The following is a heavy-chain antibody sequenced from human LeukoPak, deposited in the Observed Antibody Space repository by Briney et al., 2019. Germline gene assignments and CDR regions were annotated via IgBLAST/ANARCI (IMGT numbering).Heavy chain of an antibody. CDR1: GFTFTSFG. D-gene: IGHD3-16*02. J-gene: IGHJ2*01. V-gene: IGHV1-18*01. Sequence: GASVKVSCKASGFTFTSFGFSWVRQAPGQGLEWMGWISAYNGNTNYAQKLQGRVTMTTDTSTSTAYMELRSLRSDDTAVYYCARARPSNDYVWGSYRSGWYFDLWGRGTLVTVSS. CDR3: ARARPSNDYVWGSYRSGWYFDL. CDR2: ISAYNGNT.